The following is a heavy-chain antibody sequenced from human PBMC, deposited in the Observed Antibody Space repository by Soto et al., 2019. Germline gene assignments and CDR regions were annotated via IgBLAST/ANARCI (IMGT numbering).Heavy chain of an antibody. CDR2: IYYSGST. D-gene: IGHD1-26*01. J-gene: IGHJ4*02. CDR3: ARDQWELLHFDY. CDR1: GGSISSGDYY. V-gene: IGHV4-30-4*01. Sequence: SETLSLTCTVSGGSISSGDYYWSWIRQPPGKGLEWIGYIYYSGSTYYNPSLKSRVTISVDTSKNQFSLKLSSVTAADTAVYYCARDQWELLHFDYWGQGTLVTVPQ.